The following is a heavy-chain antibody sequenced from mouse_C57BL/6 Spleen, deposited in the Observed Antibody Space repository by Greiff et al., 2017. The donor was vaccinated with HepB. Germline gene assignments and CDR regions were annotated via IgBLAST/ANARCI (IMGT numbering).Heavy chain of an antibody. Sequence: VQLQQPGAELAKPGASVKLSCKASGYTFTSYWMHWVKQRPGRGLEWIGYINPSSGYTKYNQKFKDKATLTADKSSSTAYMQLSSLPYEDSAADYGARSDITTATAYWGQGTLVTVSA. J-gene: IGHJ3*01. D-gene: IGHD1-1*01. CDR2: INPSSGYT. V-gene: IGHV1-7*01. CDR3: ARSDITTATAY. CDR1: GYTFTSYW.